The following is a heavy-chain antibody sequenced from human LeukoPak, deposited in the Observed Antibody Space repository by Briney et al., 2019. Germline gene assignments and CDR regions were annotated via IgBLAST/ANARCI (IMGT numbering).Heavy chain of an antibody. Sequence: MASETLSLTCTVSGYSISSGYYWGWIRQPPGKGLEWIGSIYHSGNTYYNPSLKSRVTISVDTSKNQFSLKLSSVTAADTAVYYCARGRSSMVRGYYYYYMDVWGKGTTVTISS. CDR1: GYSISSGYY. J-gene: IGHJ6*03. CDR3: ARGRSSMVRGYYYYYMDV. CDR2: IYHSGNT. D-gene: IGHD3-10*01. V-gene: IGHV4-38-2*02.